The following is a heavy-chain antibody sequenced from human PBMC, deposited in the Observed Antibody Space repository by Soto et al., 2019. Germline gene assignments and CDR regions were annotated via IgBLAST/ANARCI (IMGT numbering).Heavy chain of an antibody. Sequence: QVQLVESGGGLVKTGGSLRLSCAASGIVFSDYMSWVRQAPGKGLEWLSYISGSGRTIYSADSVKGRFTISRDNSTNSLYLQMNNVKTEDAAAYYCARLPFPWGWFERWGQGTLVTVSA. D-gene: IGHD3-16*01. CDR3: ARLPFPWGWFER. V-gene: IGHV3-11*01. CDR2: ISGSGRTI. J-gene: IGHJ5*02. CDR1: GIVFSDY.